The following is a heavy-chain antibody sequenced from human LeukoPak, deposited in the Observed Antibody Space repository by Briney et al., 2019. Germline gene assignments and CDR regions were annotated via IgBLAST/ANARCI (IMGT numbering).Heavy chain of an antibody. V-gene: IGHV1-8*01. CDR1: GYTFTSYD. D-gene: IGHD5-18*01. Sequence: ASVKVSCKASGYTFTSYDINWVRQATGQGLEWMGWMNPNSGNTGYAQKFQGRVTMTRNTSISTAYMELSSLRSEDTAVYYCARDSRVDTAMVTKFDYWGQGTLVTVSS. J-gene: IGHJ4*02. CDR2: MNPNSGNT. CDR3: ARDSRVDTAMVTKFDY.